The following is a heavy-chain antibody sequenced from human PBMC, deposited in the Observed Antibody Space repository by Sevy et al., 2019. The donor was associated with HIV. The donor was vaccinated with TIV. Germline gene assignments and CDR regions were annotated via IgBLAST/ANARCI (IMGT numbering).Heavy chain of an antibody. D-gene: IGHD2-2*02. CDR3: ARDHRTCSSTSCYNYYYYGMDV. J-gene: IGHJ6*02. CDR2: ISAYNGNT. V-gene: IGHV1-18*01. CDR1: GYTFTSYG. Sequence: ASVKVSCKASGYTFTSYGISWVRQAPGQELEWMGWISAYNGNTNYAQKLQGRVTMTTDTSTSTAYMELRSLRSDDTAVYYCARDHRTCSSTSCYNYYYYGMDVWGQGTTVTVSS.